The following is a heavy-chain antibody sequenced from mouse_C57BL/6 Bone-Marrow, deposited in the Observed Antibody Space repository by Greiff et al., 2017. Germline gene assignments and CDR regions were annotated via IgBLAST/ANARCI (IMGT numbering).Heavy chain of an antibody. V-gene: IGHV1-55*01. J-gene: IGHJ4*01. CDR3: ALYYCGSRDYAMDY. D-gene: IGHD1-1*01. Sequence: QVQLQQPGAELVKPGASVKMSCKASGYTFTSYWITWVKQRPGQGLEWIGDIYPGSGSTNYNEKFKSKATLTVDTSSSTAYMQLSSLTSEDSAVYYCALYYCGSRDYAMDYWGQGTSVTVSS. CDR1: GYTFTSYW. CDR2: IYPGSGST.